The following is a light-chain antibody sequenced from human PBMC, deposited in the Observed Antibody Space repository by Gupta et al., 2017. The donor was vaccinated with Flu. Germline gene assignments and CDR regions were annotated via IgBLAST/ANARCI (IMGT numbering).Light chain of an antibody. CDR3: SSYTSRSVV. J-gene: IGLJ3*02. CDR2: EVR. CDR1: SSAVGGYNY. V-gene: IGLV2-14*01. Sequence: QSALTQPASVSGSPGPSITISCTGTSSAVGGYNYVSWYQQHPGKAPKLMIYEVRNRPSGGSNRFSGSKSGNTAALTISGLQAEDDDDYDCSSYTSRSVVFGGGTRLTVL.